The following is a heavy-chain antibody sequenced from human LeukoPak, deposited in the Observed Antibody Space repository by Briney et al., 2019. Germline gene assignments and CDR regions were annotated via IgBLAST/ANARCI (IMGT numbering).Heavy chain of an antibody. CDR2: IYTSGST. Sequence: SETLSLTCTVSGGSISSYYWSWIRQPAGKGLEWIGRIYTSGSTNYIPSLKSRVTMSVDTSKNQFSLKLSSVTAADTAVYYCARDVEFGELLRYYYYYMDVWGKGTTVTVSS. V-gene: IGHV4-4*07. CDR1: GGSISSYY. D-gene: IGHD3-10*01. CDR3: ARDVEFGELLRYYYYYMDV. J-gene: IGHJ6*03.